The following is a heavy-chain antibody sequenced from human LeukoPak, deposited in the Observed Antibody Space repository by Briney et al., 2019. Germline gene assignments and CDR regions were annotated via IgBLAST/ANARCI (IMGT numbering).Heavy chain of an antibody. CDR2: TYYRSKWYN. CDR3: ARGVTIIDY. Sequence: SQTLSLTCAISGDSVSSNSAAWNSIRQSPSRGLEWLGRTYYRSKWYNDYAVSVKSRITIIPDTSKNQFSRQLNSVTPEDTAVYYCARGVTIIDYWGQGTLVTVSS. J-gene: IGHJ4*02. V-gene: IGHV6-1*01. D-gene: IGHD3-3*01. CDR1: GDSVSSNSAA.